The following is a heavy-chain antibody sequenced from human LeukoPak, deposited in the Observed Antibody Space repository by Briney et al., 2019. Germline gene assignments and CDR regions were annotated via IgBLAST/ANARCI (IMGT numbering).Heavy chain of an antibody. J-gene: IGHJ3*02. CDR1: GFTFRSYG. D-gene: IGHD3-22*01. V-gene: IGHV3-33*01. CDR2: IWYDGSNK. CDR3: ARDQDSSGYFAPDDAFDI. Sequence: GRSLRLSCAASGFTFRSYGMHWVRQAPGKGLEWVAVIWYDGSNKYYADSVKGRFTISRDNSKNTLYLQMNSLRAEDTAVYYCARDQDSSGYFAPDDAFDIWGQGTMVTVSS.